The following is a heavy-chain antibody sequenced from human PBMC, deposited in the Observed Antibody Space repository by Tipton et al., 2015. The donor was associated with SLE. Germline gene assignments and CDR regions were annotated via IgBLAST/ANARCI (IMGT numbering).Heavy chain of an antibody. CDR3: AKGRVGVVES. D-gene: IGHD3-3*01. J-gene: IGHJ4*02. Sequence: GLVKPSQTLSLTCSVSGDSMNNYYWGWLRQTPGRGLEWIGAIYHSGSTYYNPSLTSRVTMSLDTSKNHFSLKLTSVTAADTAMYYCAKGRVGVVESWGQGTLVTVSS. CDR1: GDSMNNYY. V-gene: IGHV4-59*04. CDR2: IYHSGST.